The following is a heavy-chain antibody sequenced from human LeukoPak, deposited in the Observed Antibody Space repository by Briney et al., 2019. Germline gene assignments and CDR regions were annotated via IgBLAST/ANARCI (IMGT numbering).Heavy chain of an antibody. CDR3: ARRAVVVAARVYYYYGMDV. Sequence: GASVKVSCKASGYTFTIYGISWVRQAPGQGLEWMGWISAYNGNTNYAQKLQGRVTMTTDTSTSTAYMELRSLRSDDTAVYYCARRAVVVAARVYYYYGMDVWGQGTTVTVSS. D-gene: IGHD2-15*01. J-gene: IGHJ6*02. CDR2: ISAYNGNT. CDR1: GYTFTIYG. V-gene: IGHV1-18*01.